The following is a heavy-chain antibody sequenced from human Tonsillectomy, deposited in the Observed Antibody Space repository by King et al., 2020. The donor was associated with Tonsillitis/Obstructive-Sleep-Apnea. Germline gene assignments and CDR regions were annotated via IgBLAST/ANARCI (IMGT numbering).Heavy chain of an antibody. CDR2: IYYSGDT. CDR1: GGSISSSSVY. J-gene: IGHJ4*02. V-gene: IGHV4-39*01. D-gene: IGHD4-11*01. Sequence: QLQESGPGLVKPSETLSLTCTVSGGSISSSSVYWGWIRQPPGKGLEWIGNIYYSGDTYSNPSLKSRVTISVDTSKKPFSLKLSSLTAADTAVYYCARTHDYSISYFDYWGRGTLVTVSS. CDR3: ARTHDYSISYFDY.